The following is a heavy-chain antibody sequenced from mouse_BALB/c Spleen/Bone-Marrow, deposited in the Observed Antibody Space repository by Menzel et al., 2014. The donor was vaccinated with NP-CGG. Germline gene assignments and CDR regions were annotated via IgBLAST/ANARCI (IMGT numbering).Heavy chain of an antibody. D-gene: IGHD2-4*01. Sequence: GAELVMPGASVKMSCKASGYTFTDNWIYWVKQRPGQGLEWIGAIDTSDSYTNYNQKFVGKASLTVDASSSTAYMQVTSLTSGDSVVYYCARGGNDFALDYWGQGTSVTVSS. CDR3: ARGGNDFALDY. CDR2: IDTSDSYT. J-gene: IGHJ4*01. CDR1: GYTFTDNW. V-gene: IGHV1-69*01.